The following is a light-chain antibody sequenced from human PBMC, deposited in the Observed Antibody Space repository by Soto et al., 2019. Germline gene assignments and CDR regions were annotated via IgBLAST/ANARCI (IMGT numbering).Light chain of an antibody. CDR1: QSISSN. CDR2: AAS. Sequence: DIQMTQSPSSLSASVGDRVTITCRASQSISSNLNWYQQKPGKAPKLLIYAASSLQSGVPSRFSGSGSGADFTLTISRLQPEDFASYYCQQSYSTPYTFGQGNRRDIK. J-gene: IGKJ2*01. CDR3: QQSYSTPYT. V-gene: IGKV1-39*01.